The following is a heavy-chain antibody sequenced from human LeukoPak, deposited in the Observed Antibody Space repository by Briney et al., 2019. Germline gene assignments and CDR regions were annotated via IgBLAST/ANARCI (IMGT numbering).Heavy chain of an antibody. Sequence: GGSLRLSCEASGFTFSSYAIRWVRQAPGTGLEWVSSIPGSGGATYYADSVRGRFGISRDSSKNTVYLQMNSLRDEDTAVYYCARARPWDGSRSYYFGMDVWGHGTTVTVSS. V-gene: IGHV3-23*01. J-gene: IGHJ6*02. D-gene: IGHD3-22*01. CDR2: IPGSGGAT. CDR1: GFTFSSYA. CDR3: ARARPWDGSRSYYFGMDV.